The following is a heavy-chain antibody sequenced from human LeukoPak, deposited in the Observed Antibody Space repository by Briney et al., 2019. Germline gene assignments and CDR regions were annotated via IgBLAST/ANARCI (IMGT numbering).Heavy chain of an antibody. CDR3: ARAYYYDSSGCRSNWFDP. D-gene: IGHD3-22*01. CDR1: GFTFSSYW. V-gene: IGHV3-7*01. J-gene: IGHJ5*02. Sequence: PGGSLRLSCAASGFTFSSYWMSWVRQAPGKGLEWVANIKQDGSEKYYVDSVKGRFTISRDNAKNSLYLQMNSLRAEDTAVYYCARAYYYDSSGCRSNWFDPWGQGTLVTVSS. CDR2: IKQDGSEK.